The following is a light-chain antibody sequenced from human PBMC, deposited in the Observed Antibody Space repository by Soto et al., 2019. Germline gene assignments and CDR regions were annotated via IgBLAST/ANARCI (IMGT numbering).Light chain of an antibody. CDR2: AAS. Sequence: DIQMTHSPSSLSASVGDRVTITCRASQSISSYLNWYQQKPGKAPKLLIYAASSLQSGVPSRFSGSGSGTDFTLTISSLQPEDFATYYCQQQNTFGPGTKVDI. CDR1: QSISSY. J-gene: IGKJ3*01. V-gene: IGKV1-39*01. CDR3: QQQNT.